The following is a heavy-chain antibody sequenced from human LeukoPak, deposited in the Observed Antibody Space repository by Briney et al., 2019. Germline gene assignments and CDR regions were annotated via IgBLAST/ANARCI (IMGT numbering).Heavy chain of an antibody. J-gene: IGHJ4*02. CDR3: ARADGGVGLYGELLAD. CDR1: GYTFTSYD. Sequence: ASVKVSCKASGYTFTSYDINWVRQATGQGLEWMGWMNPNSGNTGYAQKFQGRVTMTRNTSISTAYMELSSLRSEDTAVYYCARADGGVGLYGELLADWGQGTLVTVSS. V-gene: IGHV1-8*01. CDR2: MNPNSGNT. D-gene: IGHD3-10*01.